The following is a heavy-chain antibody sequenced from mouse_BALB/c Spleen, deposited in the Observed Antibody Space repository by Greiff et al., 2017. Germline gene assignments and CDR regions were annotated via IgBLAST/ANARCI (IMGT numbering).Heavy chain of an antibody. Sequence: QVHVKQSGAELVKPGASVKLSCKASGYTFTSYWMHWVKQRPGQGLEWIGEINPSNGRTNYNEKFKSKATLTVDKSSSTAYMQLSSLTSEDSAVYYCARGGHYYGSSCAYWGQGTLVTVSA. CDR1: GYTFTSYW. CDR3: ARGGHYYGSSCAY. J-gene: IGHJ3*01. V-gene: IGHV1S81*02. CDR2: INPSNGRT. D-gene: IGHD1-1*01.